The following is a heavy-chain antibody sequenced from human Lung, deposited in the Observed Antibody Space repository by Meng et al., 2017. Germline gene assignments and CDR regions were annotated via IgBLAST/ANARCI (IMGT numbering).Heavy chain of an antibody. Sequence: QVQLVQSGAEVKKPGSSVKVVCKASVVTVRRYSFSWGRQALGQGLEWMGRIIPILERANYAQKFQGRVTITADISTTTAYMEMRSLRSEDTAVYYCASAMGNYVPATNEWTPSYFDYWGRGTLVTVSS. CDR3: ASAMGNYVPATNEWTPSYFDY. D-gene: IGHD3-16*01. CDR2: IIPILERA. CDR1: VVTVRRYS. V-gene: IGHV1-69*02. J-gene: IGHJ4*02.